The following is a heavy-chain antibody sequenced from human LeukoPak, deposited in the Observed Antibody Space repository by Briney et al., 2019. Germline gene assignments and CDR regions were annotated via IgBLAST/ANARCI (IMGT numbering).Heavy chain of an antibody. V-gene: IGHV4-30-4*01. CDR1: GGSISRGDYY. CDR3: ARAVHCSSTSCYMGLDCFDP. Sequence: PSETLSLTCTVSGGSISRGDYYWSWIRQPPGKGLEWIGYIYYSGRTYYNPSLKSRVTISVDTSKNQFSLKLSSVTAADTAVYYCARAVHCSSTSCYMGLDCFDPWGQGTLVTVSS. J-gene: IGHJ5*02. D-gene: IGHD2-2*02. CDR2: IYYSGRT.